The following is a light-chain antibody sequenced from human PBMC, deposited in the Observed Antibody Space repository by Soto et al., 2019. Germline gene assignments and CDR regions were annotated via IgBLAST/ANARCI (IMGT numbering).Light chain of an antibody. Sequence: QSVLTQPPSASGTPGQRVTISCSGSGSSIGTNTVNWYRQLPGTAPKLLIYGNNQRPSGVPDRFSGSKSGTSASLAISGLQSEDEGEYYCAAWDGSLNNVLFGGGTKLTV. CDR1: GSSIGTNT. V-gene: IGLV1-44*01. J-gene: IGLJ2*01. CDR3: AAWDGSLNNVL. CDR2: GNN.